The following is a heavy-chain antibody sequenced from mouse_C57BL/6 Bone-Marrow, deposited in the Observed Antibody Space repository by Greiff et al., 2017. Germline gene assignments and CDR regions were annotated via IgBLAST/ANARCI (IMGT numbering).Heavy chain of an antibody. CDR2: ISYSGST. D-gene: IGHD1-1*01. CDR3: ARRGYYGSSFYFDY. J-gene: IGHJ2*01. Sequence: EVMLVESGPGMVKPSQSLSLTCTVTGYSITSGYDWHWIRHFPGNKLEWMGYISYSGSTNYNPSLKSRISITHDTSKNHFFLKLNSVTTEDTATYYCARRGYYGSSFYFDYWGQGTTLTVSS. CDR1: GYSITSGYD. V-gene: IGHV3-1*01.